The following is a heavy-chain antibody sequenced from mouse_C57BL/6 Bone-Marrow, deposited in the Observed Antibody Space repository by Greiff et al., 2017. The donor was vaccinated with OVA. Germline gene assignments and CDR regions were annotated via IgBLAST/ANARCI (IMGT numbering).Heavy chain of an antibody. Sequence: QVQLQQPGAELVKPGASVKLSCKASGYTFTSYWMHWVKQRPGQGLEWIGMIHPNSGSTNYNEKFKSKATLTVDKSSSTAYMQLSSLTSEDSAVYYSARLRLYGFYWYVDVWGTGTTVTVSS. J-gene: IGHJ1*03. CDR3: ARLRLYGFYWYVDV. CDR2: IHPNSGST. D-gene: IGHD2-2*01. V-gene: IGHV1-64*01. CDR1: GYTFTSYW.